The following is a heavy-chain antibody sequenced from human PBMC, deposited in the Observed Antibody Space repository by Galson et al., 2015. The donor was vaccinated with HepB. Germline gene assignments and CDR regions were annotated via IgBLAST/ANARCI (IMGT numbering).Heavy chain of an antibody. CDR3: SRLGDLAGYSSA. J-gene: IGHJ5*02. CDR1: GFTFSTYA. V-gene: IGHV3-30*04. D-gene: IGHD3-16*01. Sequence: SLRLSCAASGFTFSTYALHWVRQAPGTGLEWVAVISNDGITKYYADSVKGRFTISRDNSKNTLYLQMNNLRTEDTAVYYCSRLGDLAGYSSAWGQGTLVTVSS. CDR2: ISNDGITK.